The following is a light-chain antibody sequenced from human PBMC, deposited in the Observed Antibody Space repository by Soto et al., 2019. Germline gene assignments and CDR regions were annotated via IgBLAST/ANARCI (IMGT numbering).Light chain of an antibody. CDR1: QSVSSSY. J-gene: IGKJ5*01. CDR3: QQRSNWPPIT. V-gene: IGKV3D-20*02. Sequence: EIVMTQSPATPSVSPGERATLSCRASQSVSSSYLAWYQQKPGQAPRLLIYDASNRATGIPARFSGSGSGTDFTLTISSLEPEDFAVYYCQQRSNWPPITFGQGTRLEI. CDR2: DAS.